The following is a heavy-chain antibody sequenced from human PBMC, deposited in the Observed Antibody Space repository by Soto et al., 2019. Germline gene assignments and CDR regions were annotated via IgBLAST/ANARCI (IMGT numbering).Heavy chain of an antibody. CDR1: GGSISSGGYY. V-gene: IGHV4-31*03. CDR2: IYYSGST. Sequence: SETLSLTCTVSGGSISSGGYYWSWIRQHPGKGLEWIGYIYYSGSTYYNPSLKSRVTISVDTSKNQFSLKLSSVTAADTAVYYCERSIAARPEPNWFDPWGQGTLVPVYS. CDR3: ERSIAARPEPNWFDP. J-gene: IGHJ5*02. D-gene: IGHD6-6*01.